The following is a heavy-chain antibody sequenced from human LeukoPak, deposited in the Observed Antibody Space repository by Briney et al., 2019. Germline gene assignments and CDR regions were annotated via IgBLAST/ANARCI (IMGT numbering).Heavy chain of an antibody. CDR2: IHYTGRT. D-gene: IGHD3-10*01. CDR1: GASINTTNFY. J-gene: IGHJ5*02. V-gene: IGHV4-39*01. CDR3: ARQGSMTRGGYWLDP. Sequence: SETLSLTCTVSGASINTTNFYWAWIRQPPGTGLESIGNIHYTGRTYSNASLNSRVTISVDTSKNQFSLKLTSVSAADTAVYYCARQGSMTRGGYWLDPWGRGTLVIVSS.